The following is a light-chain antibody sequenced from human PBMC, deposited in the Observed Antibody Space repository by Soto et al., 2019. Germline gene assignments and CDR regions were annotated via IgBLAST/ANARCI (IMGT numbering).Light chain of an antibody. J-gene: IGKJ2*01. CDR2: YAS. Sequence: EIVLTQSPATLSLSPGERATLSCRASQSVSSYLSCYQQKHAQAPRLLLNYASTRTTGSPARLSGSGSSTDFTLTIISLEPEDFAVDYCRQRSNWSEYTFGQGTKLEIK. V-gene: IGKV3-11*01. CDR1: QSVSSY. CDR3: RQRSNWSEYT.